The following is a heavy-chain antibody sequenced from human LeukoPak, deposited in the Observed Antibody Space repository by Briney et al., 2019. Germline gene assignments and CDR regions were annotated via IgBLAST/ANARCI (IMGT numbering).Heavy chain of an antibody. CDR1: GGSISSYY. J-gene: IGHJ6*02. Sequence: SETLSLTCTVSGGSISSYYWSWIRQPPGKGLEWIGYIYYSGSTNYNPSLKSRVTISVDTSKNQFSLKLSSVTAADTAVYYCARDPGGLLYYYGMDVWGRGTTVTVSS. D-gene: IGHD3-3*01. V-gene: IGHV4-59*01. CDR3: ARDPGGLLYYYGMDV. CDR2: IYYSGST.